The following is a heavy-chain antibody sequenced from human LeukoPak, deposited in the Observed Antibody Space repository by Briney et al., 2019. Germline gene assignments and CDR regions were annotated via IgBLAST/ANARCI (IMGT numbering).Heavy chain of an antibody. J-gene: IGHJ2*01. CDR2: IYYSGST. CDR1: GGSVSSGSHY. Sequence: SETLSLTCTVSGGSVSSGSHYWSWIRQPPGKGLEWIGYIYYSGSTNYTPSLKSRVTISVDTSENQFSLKLSSVAAADTAVYYCARDRYYYDSGSYFYFDLWGRGTLVTVSS. D-gene: IGHD3-22*01. V-gene: IGHV4-61*01. CDR3: ARDRYYYDSGSYFYFDL.